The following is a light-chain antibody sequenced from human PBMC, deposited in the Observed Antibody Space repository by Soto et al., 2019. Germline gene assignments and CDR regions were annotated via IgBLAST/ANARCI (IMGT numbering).Light chain of an antibody. CDR3: QQYHRSSIT. V-gene: IGKV1-39*01. CDR2: AAS. J-gene: IGKJ5*01. CDR1: QSISSY. Sequence: DIQMTQSPSSLSASVGDRVTITCRASQSISSYLNWYQQKPGKAPKLLIYAASSLQSGVPSRFSGSGSGTEFTLTISSLQPDDFATYYCQQYHRSSITFGQGTRLEIK.